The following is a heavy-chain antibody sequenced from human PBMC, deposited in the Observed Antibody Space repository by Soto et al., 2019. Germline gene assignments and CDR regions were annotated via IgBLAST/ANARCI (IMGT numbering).Heavy chain of an antibody. Sequence: PGGSLTRSCIASGFTFSSFAMSWVRQSPGKGLEWVSIISHNSDSTYYADSVKGRFTISRDNSRNTLSLQMNSLRAEDTALYYCAFRDLLTGSHFDLILYFEVWGQGTLVTVSS. V-gene: IGHV3-23*01. CDR2: ISHNSDST. CDR1: GFTFSSFA. D-gene: IGHD3-9*01. J-gene: IGHJ4*02. CDR3: AFRDLLTGSHFDLILYFEV.